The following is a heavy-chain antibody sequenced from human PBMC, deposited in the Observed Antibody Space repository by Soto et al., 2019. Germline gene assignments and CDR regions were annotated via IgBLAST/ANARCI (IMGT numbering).Heavy chain of an antibody. V-gene: IGHV3-23*01. CDR3: AKDHVEGWFGVD. CDR1: GFSFSSYA. Sequence: PGGSLRLSCVASGFSFSSYAMTWVRQAPGKGLEWVSSISGSGGDTYYADSVKGRFSISRDDSKKTLYLQMHSLRVEDTAVYYCAKDHVEGWFGVDWGQGTLVTVSS. D-gene: IGHD3-10*01. J-gene: IGHJ4*02. CDR2: ISGSGGDT.